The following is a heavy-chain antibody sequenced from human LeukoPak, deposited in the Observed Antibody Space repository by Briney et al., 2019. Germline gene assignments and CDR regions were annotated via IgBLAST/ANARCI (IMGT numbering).Heavy chain of an antibody. Sequence: GGSLRLSCVASGFSFSSHWMHWVRQAPGRGLVWVPRINSDETSAVYAASVKGRFTMSRDNAKNTLYLQMTSLRAEDTAVYYCVRDIYIRRDSWYDVRSFDNWGQGTLVTVSS. J-gene: IGHJ4*02. CDR1: GFSFSSHW. CDR2: INSDETSA. V-gene: IGHV3-74*01. D-gene: IGHD3-3*01. CDR3: VRDIYIRRDSWYDVRSFDN.